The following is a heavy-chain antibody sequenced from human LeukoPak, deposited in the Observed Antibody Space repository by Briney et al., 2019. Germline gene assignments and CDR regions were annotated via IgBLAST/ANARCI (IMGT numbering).Heavy chain of an antibody. D-gene: IGHD5-12*01. CDR2: ISPIFGTA. Sequence: SVKVSCKASGGTFSSYAISWVRQAPGQGLEWMGGISPIFGTANYAQKFQGRVTITADESTSTAYMELSSLRSEDTAVYYCARGQRGYSGYDLNYWGQGTLVTVSS. CDR3: ARGQRGYSGYDLNY. CDR1: GGTFSSYA. J-gene: IGHJ4*02. V-gene: IGHV1-69*13.